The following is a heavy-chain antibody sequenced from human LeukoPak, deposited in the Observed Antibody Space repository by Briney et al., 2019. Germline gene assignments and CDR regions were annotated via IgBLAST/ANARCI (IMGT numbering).Heavy chain of an antibody. J-gene: IGHJ4*02. V-gene: IGHV3-74*01. CDR2: INSDGSST. Sequence: GGSLRLSCAASGFTFSSYWMHWVHQAPGKGLVWVSRINSDGSSTSYADFVKGRFTISRDNAKNTLYLQMNSLRAEDTAVYYCARDGRVKFRDFDYWGKGTLVTVSS. CDR1: GFTFSSYW. CDR3: ARDGRVKFRDFDY. D-gene: IGHD2-21*01.